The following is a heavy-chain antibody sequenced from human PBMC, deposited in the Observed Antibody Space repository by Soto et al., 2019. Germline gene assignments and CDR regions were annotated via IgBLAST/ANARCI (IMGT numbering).Heavy chain of an antibody. V-gene: IGHV3-23*01. CDR2: ISGSGGST. CDR3: AKSSSGSYYEGAYYYYYGMDV. D-gene: IGHD1-26*01. J-gene: IGHJ6*02. CDR1: GFTFSSYA. Sequence: GGSLRLSCAASGFTFSSYAMSWVRQAPGKGLEWVSAISGSGGSTYYADSVKGRFTISRDNSKNTLYLQMNSLRAEDSAVYYCAKSSSGSYYEGAYYYYYGMDVWGQGTTVTVSS.